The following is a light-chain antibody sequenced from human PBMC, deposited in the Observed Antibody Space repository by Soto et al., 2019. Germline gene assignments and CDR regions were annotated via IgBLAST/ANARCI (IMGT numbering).Light chain of an antibody. CDR3: QQYNPYTWT. J-gene: IGKJ1*01. V-gene: IGKV1-5*01. Sequence: DIQMTQSPSTLSASVGDRVTITCRASQSISSWLAWYQQKPGKAPRLLIYDASNLETGVPSRFSGSGSGTEFTLTISSLQPDDFVTYYCQQYNPYTWTFGHGTRVEIK. CDR1: QSISSW. CDR2: DAS.